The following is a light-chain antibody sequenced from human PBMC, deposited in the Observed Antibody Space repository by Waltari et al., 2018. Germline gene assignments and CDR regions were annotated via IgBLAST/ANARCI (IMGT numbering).Light chain of an antibody. Sequence: QSVLTQSPSASGTPGQRVTISCSGSSSNIVSNTVHWYQKIPGKTPKPLFYRNNERPSGVPDRFSGSKSGTSASLAISGLQSEDEGDYYCAAWDDSVSTVLFGGGTKLTVL. CDR2: RNN. J-gene: IGLJ3*02. CDR1: SSNIVSNT. V-gene: IGLV1-44*01. CDR3: AAWDDSVSTVL.